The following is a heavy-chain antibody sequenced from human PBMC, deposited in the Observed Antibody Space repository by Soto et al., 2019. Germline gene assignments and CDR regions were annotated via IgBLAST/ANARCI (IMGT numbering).Heavy chain of an antibody. D-gene: IGHD3-22*01. J-gene: IGHJ4*02. CDR3: ARGPYYYDSSGYYSVENYFNY. V-gene: IGHV4-59*01. Sequence: SETLSLTCTVSGGSISSYYWSWIRQPPGKGLEWIGYIYYSGSTNYNPSLKSRVTISVDTSKNQFSLKLSSVTAADTAVYYCARGPYYYDSSGYYSVENYFNYWGQGTLVTVSS. CDR1: GGSISSYY. CDR2: IYYSGST.